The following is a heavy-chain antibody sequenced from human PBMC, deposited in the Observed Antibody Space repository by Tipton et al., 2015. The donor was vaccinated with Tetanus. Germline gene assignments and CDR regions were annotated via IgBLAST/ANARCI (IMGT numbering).Heavy chain of an antibody. CDR3: ATATGALLSHGMHV. Sequence: SLRLSCTASGFNFDDYAMHWVRQTPGGGLEWVSGIDWNSAVIGYADSVKGRFIISRDNAKNSLYLQMNSLRAEDTALYYCATATGALLSHGMHVWGQGTTVTVSS. CDR1: GFNFDDYA. D-gene: IGHD2/OR15-2a*01. CDR2: IDWNSAVI. V-gene: IGHV3-9*01. J-gene: IGHJ6*02.